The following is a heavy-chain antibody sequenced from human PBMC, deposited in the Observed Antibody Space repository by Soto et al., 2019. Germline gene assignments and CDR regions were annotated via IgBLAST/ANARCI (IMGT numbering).Heavy chain of an antibody. CDR2: FYYRGST. D-gene: IGHD1-26*01. CDR3: TRSLKEWELPWFDP. Sequence: SETLSLTCTVSGGSISTYYWSWIRQPPGKGLEWIGYFYYRGSTKYNSSLKSRVAISVDTSKNQFSLKLTSVTAADTAVYYCTRSLKEWELPWFDPWGQGTLVTVSS. CDR1: GGSISTYY. J-gene: IGHJ5*02. V-gene: IGHV4-59*01.